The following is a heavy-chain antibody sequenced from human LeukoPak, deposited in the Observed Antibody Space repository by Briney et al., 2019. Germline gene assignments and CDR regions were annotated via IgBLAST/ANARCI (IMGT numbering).Heavy chain of an antibody. CDR1: RFTFTNYA. CDR2: IQNDASTR. V-gene: IGHV3-30*03. Sequence: GRSLRLSCAASRFTFTNYAMHWVRQAPGKGLEWVTVIQNDASTRNYVDSVKGRFTISRDNSENTVFLQMDSLRVEDTAVYYCARELSQIVWGGLDYGGQGTLVSVSS. CDR3: ARELSQIVWGGLDY. J-gene: IGHJ4*02. D-gene: IGHD2-21*01.